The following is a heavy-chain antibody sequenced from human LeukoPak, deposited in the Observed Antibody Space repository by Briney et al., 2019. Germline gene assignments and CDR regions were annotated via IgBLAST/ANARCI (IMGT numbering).Heavy chain of an antibody. V-gene: IGHV4-30-4*01. D-gene: IGHD6-25*01. J-gene: IGHJ5*02. CDR2: IYDSGST. CDR1: GASIRSGDYY. CDR3: ARDGAAGWFDP. Sequence: PSQTLSLTCTVSGASIRSGDYYWSWIRQPPGKGLEWIGYIYDSGSTYYNPSLKSRITISVDTSKNQFSLKLSSVTAADTAVYYCARDGAAGWFDPWGQGTLVTVSS.